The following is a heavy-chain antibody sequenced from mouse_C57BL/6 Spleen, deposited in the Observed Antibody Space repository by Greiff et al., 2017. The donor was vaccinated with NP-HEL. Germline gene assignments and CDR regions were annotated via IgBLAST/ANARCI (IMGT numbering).Heavy chain of an antibody. CDR1: GYTFTDYN. Sequence: VQLKESGPELVKPGASVKMSCKASGYTFTDYNMHWVKQSHGKSLEWIGYINPNNGGTSYNQKFKGKATLTVNKSSSTAYMELRSLTSEDSAVYYCASSRGPYYFDYWGQGTTLTVSS. CDR2: INPNNGGT. CDR3: ASSRGPYYFDY. V-gene: IGHV1-22*01. J-gene: IGHJ2*01.